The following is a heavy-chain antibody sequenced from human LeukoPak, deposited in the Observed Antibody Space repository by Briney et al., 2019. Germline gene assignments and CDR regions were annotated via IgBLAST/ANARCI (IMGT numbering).Heavy chain of an antibody. CDR2: ISSSSSYI. D-gene: IGHD6-13*01. CDR3: ARDSYSSSWLDY. V-gene: IGHV3-21*01. J-gene: IGHJ4*02. Sequence: GGSLRLSCAASGFTFSSYNMNWVRQAPGKGLEWVSSISSSSSYIYYADSVKGRFTISRDNAKNSLYLQMNSLRAEDTAVYYCARDSYSSSWLDYWGQGTLVTVSS. CDR1: GFTFSSYN.